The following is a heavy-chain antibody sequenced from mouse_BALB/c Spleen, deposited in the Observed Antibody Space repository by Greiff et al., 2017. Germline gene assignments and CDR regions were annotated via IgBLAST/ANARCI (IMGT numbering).Heavy chain of an antibody. CDR3: ARGYYGNLYYAMDY. CDR2: ISDGGSYT. Sequence: EVKLVESGGGLVKPGGSLKLSCAASGFTFSDYYMYWVRQTPEKRLEWVATISDGGSYTYYPDSVKGRFTISRDNAKNNLYLQMSSLKSEDTAMYYCARGYYGNLYYAMDYWGQGTSVTVSS. D-gene: IGHD2-1*01. J-gene: IGHJ4*01. CDR1: GFTFSDYY. V-gene: IGHV5-4*02.